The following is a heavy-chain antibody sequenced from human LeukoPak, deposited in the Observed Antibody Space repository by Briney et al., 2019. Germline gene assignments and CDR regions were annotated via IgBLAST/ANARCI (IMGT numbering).Heavy chain of an antibody. CDR2: IYPGDSDT. V-gene: IGHV5-51*01. D-gene: IGHD2-21*02. Sequence: GESLKISCKGSGYSLTTYWIGWVRQMPGKGLEWMGIIYPGDSDTRYSPSFQGQVTISADKSISTAYLQWSSLKASDTAMYYCARTYCGGDCYYSYFDYWGQGTLVTVSS. J-gene: IGHJ4*02. CDR1: GYSLTTYW. CDR3: ARTYCGGDCYYSYFDY.